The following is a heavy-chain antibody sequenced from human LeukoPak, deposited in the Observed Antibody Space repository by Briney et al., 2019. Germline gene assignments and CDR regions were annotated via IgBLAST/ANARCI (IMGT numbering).Heavy chain of an antibody. J-gene: IGHJ6*02. D-gene: IGHD5-24*01. CDR2: MNPNSGNT. CDR3: ARAFPIRLHHYYGMDV. Sequence: ASVKVSCKASGYTFTSYAMHWVRQATRQGLEWMGWMNPNSGNTGYAQKFQGGVTMTRNTSISTAYMELSSLRSEDTAVYYCARAFPIRLHHYYGMDVWGQGTTVTVSS. V-gene: IGHV1-8*02. CDR1: GYTFTSYA.